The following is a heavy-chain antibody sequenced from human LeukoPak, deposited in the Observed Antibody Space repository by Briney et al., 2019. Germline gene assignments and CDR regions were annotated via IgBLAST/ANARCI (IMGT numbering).Heavy chain of an antibody. V-gene: IGHV1-8*01. CDR1: GYTFTSYD. D-gene: IGHD3-10*01. CDR2: MNPNSGNT. Sequence: ASVKVSCKASGYTFTSYDINWVRQATGQGLEWMGWMNPNSGNTGYAQKFQGRVTMTRNTSISTAYMELSSLRSADTAVYYCARDGVVLLWFGELLSGNWFDPWGQGTLVTVSS. J-gene: IGHJ5*02. CDR3: ARDGVVLLWFGELLSGNWFDP.